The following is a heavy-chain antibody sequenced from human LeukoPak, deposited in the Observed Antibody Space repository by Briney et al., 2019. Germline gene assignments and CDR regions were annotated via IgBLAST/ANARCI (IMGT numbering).Heavy chain of an antibody. CDR2: IDSDGTRT. Sequence: GGSLRLSCAASGFAFSTYWMHWVRQAPGKGLVWVSRIDSDGTRTTYAGSVKGRFTISRDNAKNTLYLQMNSLRAEDTAVYYCARSPNCGGDCSWGQGTLVTVSS. CDR1: GFAFSTYW. CDR3: ARSPNCGGDCS. V-gene: IGHV3-74*01. D-gene: IGHD2-21*02. J-gene: IGHJ5*02.